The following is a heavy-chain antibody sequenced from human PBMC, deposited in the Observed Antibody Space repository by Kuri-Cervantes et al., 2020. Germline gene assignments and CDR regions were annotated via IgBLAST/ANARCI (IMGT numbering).Heavy chain of an antibody. CDR1: GFTFSDYY. D-gene: IGHD1-26*01. Sequence: LTCAASGFTFSDYYMSWIRQAPGKGLEWVSYISSSGSTIYYADSVKGRLTISRDNAKNSLYLQMNSLRAEDTAVYYCAADSGSYRGWFDPWGQGTLVTVSS. CDR2: ISSSGSTI. CDR3: AADSGSYRGWFDP. J-gene: IGHJ5*02. V-gene: IGHV3-11*01.